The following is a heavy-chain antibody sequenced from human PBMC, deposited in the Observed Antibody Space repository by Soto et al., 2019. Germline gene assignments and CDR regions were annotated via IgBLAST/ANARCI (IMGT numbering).Heavy chain of an antibody. D-gene: IGHD5-18*01. CDR1: GFTFDDYG. CDR2: INWNGGST. V-gene: IGHV3-20*01. CDR3: AKGYSYGYVVAFDI. Sequence: EVQLVESGGGVVRPGGSLRLSCATSGFTFDDYGMSWVRQAPGKGLEWVSGINWNGGSTGYADSVKGRFTISRDNAKNSLYLQMNSLRAEDTALYHCAKGYSYGYVVAFDIWGQGTMVTVSS. J-gene: IGHJ3*02.